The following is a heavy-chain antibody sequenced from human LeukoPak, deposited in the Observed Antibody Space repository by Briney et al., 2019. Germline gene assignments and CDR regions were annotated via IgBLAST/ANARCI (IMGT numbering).Heavy chain of an antibody. CDR2: ISSNGYST. J-gene: IGHJ4*02. V-gene: IGHV3-64D*09. D-gene: IGHD1-26*01. CDR1: GFTFSDYA. Sequence: QAGGSLRLSCSASGFTFSDYAVYWVRQAPGKGLEYVSAISSNGYSTYYADSVKGRFTISRDNSKNTLYLQMSSLRAEETAVYYCVKVGKWEPSGPFDYWGQGTLVTVSS. CDR3: VKVGKWEPSGPFDY.